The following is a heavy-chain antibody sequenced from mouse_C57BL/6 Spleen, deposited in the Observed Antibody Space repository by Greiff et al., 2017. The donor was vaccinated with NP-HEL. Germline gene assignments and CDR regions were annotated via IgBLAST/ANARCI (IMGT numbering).Heavy chain of an antibody. V-gene: IGHV3-6*01. Sequence: VQLQQSGPGLVKPSQSLSLTCSVTGYSITSGYYWNWIRQFPGNKLEWMGYISYDGSNNYNPSLKNRISITRDTSKNQFFLKLNSVTTEDTATYYCARDGYYRYFDVWGTGTTVTVAS. D-gene: IGHD2-2*01. CDR3: ARDGYYRYFDV. CDR1: GYSITSGYY. J-gene: IGHJ1*03. CDR2: ISYDGSN.